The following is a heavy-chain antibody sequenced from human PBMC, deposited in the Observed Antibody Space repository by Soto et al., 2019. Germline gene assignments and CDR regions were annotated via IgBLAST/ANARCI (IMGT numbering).Heavy chain of an antibody. J-gene: IGHJ6*02. CDR1: GFMFGTYW. CDR3: VRATLSWGHYYFRGLDV. D-gene: IGHD3-22*01. V-gene: IGHV3-7*01. CDR2: IKHDGNEK. Sequence: GSLRLSCAATGFMFGTYWMSWVRQAPGKGLEWVANIKHDGNEKYYAGSVKGRFTVSRDNVKNFLHLQMSSLRGDDTGVYFCVRATLSWGHYYFRGLDVWGQGTTVTVSS.